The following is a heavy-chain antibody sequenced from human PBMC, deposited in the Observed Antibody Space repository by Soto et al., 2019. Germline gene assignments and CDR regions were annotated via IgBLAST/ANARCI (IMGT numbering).Heavy chain of an antibody. Sequence: QVQLVQSGAEVKKPGASVKVSCKASGYTFTNYYMHWVRQAPGQGLEWMGIINPSGGSTSYAQKFQGRITMTRDTSTSTVYMELSSLRSEDTAVYYSARDGPIVVVVAATPGWGDAFHIWGQGAMVTVSS. V-gene: IGHV1-46*01. CDR2: INPSGGST. CDR1: GYTFTNYY. D-gene: IGHD2-15*01. CDR3: ARDGPIVVVVAATPGWGDAFHI. J-gene: IGHJ3*02.